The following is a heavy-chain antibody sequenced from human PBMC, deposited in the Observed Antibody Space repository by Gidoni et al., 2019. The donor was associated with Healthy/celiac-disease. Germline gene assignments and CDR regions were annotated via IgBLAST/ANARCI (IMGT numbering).Heavy chain of an antibody. CDR2: ISSSSSYI. J-gene: IGHJ4*02. CDR1: EFPFIGYT. V-gene: IGHV3-21*01. CDR3: ARASPPRRSSGWYPLVSYFDY. D-gene: IGHD6-19*01. Sequence: EVQLVESGGGLVKPGGSLRLSCPPSEFPFIGYTMNWVRQAPGKGLEWVSSISSSSSYIYYADSVKGRFTISRDNAKNSLYLQMNSLRAEDTAVYYCARASPPRRSSGWYPLVSYFDYWGQGTLVTVSS.